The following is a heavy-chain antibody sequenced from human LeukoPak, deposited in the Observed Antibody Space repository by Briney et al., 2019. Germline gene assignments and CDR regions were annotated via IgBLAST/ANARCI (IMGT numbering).Heavy chain of an antibody. V-gene: IGHV3-23*01. J-gene: IGHJ4*02. CDR1: GFTFSSYS. D-gene: IGHD2-2*01. Sequence: PGGSLRLSCAASGFTFSSYSMSWVRQAPGKGLEWVSAMSGSGGSTYYADSVKGRFTISRDNSRNTLYLQMNSLRAGDTAVYYCAKSFRSTSLDYWGQGTLVTVSS. CDR3: AKSFRSTSLDY. CDR2: MSGSGGST.